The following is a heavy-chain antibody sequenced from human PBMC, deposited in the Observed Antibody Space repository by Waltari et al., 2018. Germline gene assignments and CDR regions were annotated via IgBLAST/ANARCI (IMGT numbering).Heavy chain of an antibody. CDR1: GYTFTSYD. CDR2: MNPNSGNT. CDR3: ARRITVAARYYGMDV. D-gene: IGHD6-19*01. V-gene: IGHV1-8*01. Sequence: QVQLVQSGAEVKKPGASVKVSCKASGYTFTSYDINWVRQATGQGLEWMGWMNPNSGNTGYAQKFQGRVTMTRNTSISTAYMGRSSLRSEDTAVYYCARRITVAARYYGMDVWGQGTTVTVSS. J-gene: IGHJ6*02.